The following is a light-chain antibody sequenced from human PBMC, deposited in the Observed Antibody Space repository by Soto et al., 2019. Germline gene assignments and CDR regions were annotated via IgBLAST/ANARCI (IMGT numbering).Light chain of an antibody. J-gene: IGKJ1*01. CDR1: QSVSSSY. CDR3: QQYGSSLTWT. Sequence: EIVVTQSPGTLSLSPGERATLSCRASQSVSSSYLDWYQQKPGQAPRLLIYGASSRATGIPDRFSGSGSGTDFTLTISRLELEDFAVYYCQQYGSSLTWTFGQGTKVDIK. V-gene: IGKV3-20*01. CDR2: GAS.